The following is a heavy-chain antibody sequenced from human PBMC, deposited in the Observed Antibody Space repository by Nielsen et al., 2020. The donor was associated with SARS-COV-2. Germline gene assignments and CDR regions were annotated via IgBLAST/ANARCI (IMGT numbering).Heavy chain of an antibody. CDR3: ARDLDYYYYGMDV. CDR1: GFTVSSKY. Sequence: LSLTCAASGFTVSSKYMSWVRQAPGKGLQWVSVIYSGDSTYYADSVRGRFTISRDNSKNTLYLQMNSLRAEDTAVYYCARDLDYYYYGMDVWGQGTTVTVSS. D-gene: IGHD3-16*01. J-gene: IGHJ6*02. CDR2: IYSGDST. V-gene: IGHV3-53*01.